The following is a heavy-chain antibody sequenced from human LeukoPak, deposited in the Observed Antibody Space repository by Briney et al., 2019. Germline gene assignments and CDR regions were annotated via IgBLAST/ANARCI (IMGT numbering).Heavy chain of an antibody. D-gene: IGHD2-21*01. CDR1: GYTFTGYY. CDR2: INPNSGGT. J-gene: IGHJ4*02. CDR3: ARVSGCGGDCYG. V-gene: IGHV1-2*02. Sequence: ASVKVSCKASGYTFTGYYLHWVRQAPGQGLEWMGWINPNSGGTNYAQKFQGTATMTRDTSISTAYMHLSRLRSDDTAVFYCARVSGCGGDCYGWGQGTLVTVSS.